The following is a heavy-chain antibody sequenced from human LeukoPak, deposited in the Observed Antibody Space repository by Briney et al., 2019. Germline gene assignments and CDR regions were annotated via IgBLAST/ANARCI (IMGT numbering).Heavy chain of an antibody. CDR2: IFPRDSNT. J-gene: IGHJ4*02. V-gene: IGHV5-51*01. CDR1: GFSFTSYW. D-gene: IGHD2-2*01. CDR3: AVPSPSPTSSDY. Sequence: GESLKISSKASGFSFTSYWIGWVRQMPGKGLEWMGIIFPRDSNTRYSPSFQGQVTISADKSISTAYLQWSSLKASDTAMYYCAVPSPSPTSSDYWGQGTLSPSPQ.